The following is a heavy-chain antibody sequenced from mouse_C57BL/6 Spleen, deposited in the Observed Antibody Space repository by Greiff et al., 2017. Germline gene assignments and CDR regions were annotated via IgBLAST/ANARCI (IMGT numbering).Heavy chain of an antibody. Sequence: EVQLVESGPGLVKPSQSLSLTCSVTGYSITSGYYWNWIRQFPGNKLEWMGYISYDGSNNSNPSLKNRNSITRDTSKNQFFLKLNSVTTEDTATYYCADYGSREGAMDYWGQGTSVTVSA. V-gene: IGHV3-6*01. D-gene: IGHD1-1*01. CDR1: GYSITSGYY. J-gene: IGHJ4*01. CDR2: ISYDGSN. CDR3: ADYGSREGAMDY.